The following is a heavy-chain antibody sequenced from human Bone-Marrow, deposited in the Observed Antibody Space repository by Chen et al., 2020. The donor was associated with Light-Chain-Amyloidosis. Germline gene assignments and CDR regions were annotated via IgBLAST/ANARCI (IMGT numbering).Heavy chain of an antibody. V-gene: IGHV1-24*01. Sequence: QVQLVQSGAEVKRPGAAVKACCKVSGDSITDLAIHWVRQAPGKGLEWVGGFDPEDEEMMYGQKFQGRVRMIEDTSTETAYMELTSLTSEDTAIYYCATDVDVGDYYETGFNYWGQGTLVTVSS. CDR2: FDPEDEEM. J-gene: IGHJ4*02. D-gene: IGHD3-22*01. CDR1: GDSITDLA. CDR3: ATDVDVGDYYETGFNY.